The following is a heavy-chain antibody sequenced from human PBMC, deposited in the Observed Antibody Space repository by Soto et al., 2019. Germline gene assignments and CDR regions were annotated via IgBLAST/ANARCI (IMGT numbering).Heavy chain of an antibody. V-gene: IGHV1-69*01. Sequence: QVQLVQSGAEVKKPGSSVKVSCKASGGTFSSYAISWVRQAPGQGLEWMGGIIPIFGTANYAQKFQGRVTITADESTSTAYMELSSLRSEDTAVYYCAIRYAGELSLAEYYYYGMDVWGQGTTVTVSS. D-gene: IGHD3-16*02. CDR1: GGTFSSYA. J-gene: IGHJ6*02. CDR3: AIRYAGELSLAEYYYYGMDV. CDR2: IIPIFGTA.